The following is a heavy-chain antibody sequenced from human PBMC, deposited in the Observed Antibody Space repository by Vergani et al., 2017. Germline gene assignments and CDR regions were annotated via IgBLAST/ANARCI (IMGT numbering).Heavy chain of an antibody. CDR1: GGSISSYY. CDR3: ARAKFRYCSSTSCYSNWFDP. D-gene: IGHD2-2*01. CDR2: IYYSGST. V-gene: IGHV4-59*12. J-gene: IGHJ5*02. Sequence: QVQLQESGPGLVKPSETLSLTCTVSGGSISSYYWSWIRQPPGKGLEWIGYIYYSGSTNYNPSLKSRVTISVDTSKNQFSLKLSSVTAADTAVYYCARAKFRYCSSTSCYSNWFDPWGQGTLVTVSS.